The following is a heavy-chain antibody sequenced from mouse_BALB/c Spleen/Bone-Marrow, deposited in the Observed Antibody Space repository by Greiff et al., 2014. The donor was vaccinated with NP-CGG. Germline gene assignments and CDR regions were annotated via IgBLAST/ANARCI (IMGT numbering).Heavy chain of an antibody. Sequence: QVQLQQSGAELMKPGASVKISCKATGYTLSSYWIEWIKQRPGHGLEWIGEILPGSATTNYNGRFKGKATFTADTSSNTAYMQLSSLTSEDSAVYYCARDHFDYWGPGTTLTVSS. CDR3: ARDHFDY. J-gene: IGHJ2*01. CDR1: GYTLSSYW. CDR2: ILPGSATT. V-gene: IGHV1-9*01.